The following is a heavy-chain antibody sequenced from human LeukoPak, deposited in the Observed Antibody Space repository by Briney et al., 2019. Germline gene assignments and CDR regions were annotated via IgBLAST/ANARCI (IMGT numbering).Heavy chain of an antibody. Sequence: GGSLRLSCAASGFTFSSYAMHWVRQAPGKGLEWVAVISYDGSDKYYADSVKGRFTISRDNSKNTLYLQMNSLRAEDTAVYYCARVMGTAMVTWPYYYGMDVWGQGTTVTVSS. CDR2: ISYDGSDK. CDR3: ARVMGTAMVTWPYYYGMDV. D-gene: IGHD5-18*01. CDR1: GFTFSSYA. J-gene: IGHJ6*02. V-gene: IGHV3-30*04.